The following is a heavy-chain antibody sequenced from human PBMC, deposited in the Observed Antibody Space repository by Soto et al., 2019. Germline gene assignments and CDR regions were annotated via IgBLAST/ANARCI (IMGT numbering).Heavy chain of an antibody. Sequence: GGSLRLSCAASGFTFSSYGMHWVRQAPGKGLEWVAVIWYDGSNKYYADSVKGRFTISRDNSKNTLYLQMNSLRAEDTAVYYCARPRIVGAPSPVDYWGQGTLVTVSS. CDR1: GFTFSSYG. CDR2: IWYDGSNK. CDR3: ARPRIVGAPSPVDY. V-gene: IGHV3-33*01. D-gene: IGHD1-26*01. J-gene: IGHJ4*02.